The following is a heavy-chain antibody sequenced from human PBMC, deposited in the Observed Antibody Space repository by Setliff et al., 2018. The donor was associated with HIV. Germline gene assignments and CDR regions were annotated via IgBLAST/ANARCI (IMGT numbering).Heavy chain of an antibody. Sequence: PSETLSLTCTVSGGSISSSSYYWGWIRQPPGKGLEWIGSIYYSGSTYYNPSLKSRVTISVDTSQNQFSRKLSSVTAADTAVYYCARGSRGARASKIDSSGYYLVYWGQGTLVTVSS. D-gene: IGHD3-22*01. CDR3: ARGSRGARASKIDSSGYYLVY. CDR1: GGSISSSSYY. CDR2: IYYSGST. V-gene: IGHV4-39*07. J-gene: IGHJ4*02.